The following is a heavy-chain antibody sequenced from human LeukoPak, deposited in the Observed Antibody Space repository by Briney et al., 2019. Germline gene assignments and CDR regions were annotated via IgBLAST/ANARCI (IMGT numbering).Heavy chain of an antibody. V-gene: IGHV3-74*01. CDR3: TRDPRSSSAN. Sequence: PGGSLRLSCVVSGFTFSRYWMHWVRQAPGKGLVRVSRIDSDGSSTKYADSVEGRFTISRDNAKNTLYLQMNSLRAEDTAVYYCTRDPRSSSANWGQGTLVTVSS. CDR2: IDSDGSST. J-gene: IGHJ4*02. CDR1: GFTFSRYW. D-gene: IGHD6-6*01.